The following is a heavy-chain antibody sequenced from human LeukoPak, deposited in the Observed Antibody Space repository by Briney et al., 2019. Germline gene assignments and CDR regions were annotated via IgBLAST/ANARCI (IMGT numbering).Heavy chain of an antibody. J-gene: IGHJ6*03. CDR1: GFTFSGYW. CDR2: IKNDGSII. D-gene: IGHD3-3*01. Sequence: PGGSLRLSCAASGFTFSGYWMHWVRQAPGKGLVWVSRIKNDGSIIDYADSVKGRFTISRDNAKNTLYLQMNSLRAEDTAVYYCARSWGVDFWSGSMDVWGKGTTVTVSS. CDR3: ARSWGVDFWSGSMDV. V-gene: IGHV3-74*01.